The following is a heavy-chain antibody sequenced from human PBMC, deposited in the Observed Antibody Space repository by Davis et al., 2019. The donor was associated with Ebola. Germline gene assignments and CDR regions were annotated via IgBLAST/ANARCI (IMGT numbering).Heavy chain of an antibody. Sequence: PGGSLRLSCAGSGFTFNNYAMTWVRQAPGKGLEWVSSINTAGGVTYYADSVKGRFTISRDNSRNTLYLQMNSLRAEDTAQYYCARDIRPVVEGRANYGWFDPWGQGTLVTVSS. CDR1: GFTFNNYA. CDR3: ARDIRPVVEGRANYGWFDP. D-gene: IGHD4/OR15-4a*01. V-gene: IGHV3-23*01. J-gene: IGHJ5*02. CDR2: INTAGGVT.